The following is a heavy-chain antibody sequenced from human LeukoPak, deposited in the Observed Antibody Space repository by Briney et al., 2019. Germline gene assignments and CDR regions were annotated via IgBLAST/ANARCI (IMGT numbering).Heavy chain of an antibody. CDR2: ISSSGSTI. J-gene: IGHJ4*02. D-gene: IGHD3-22*01. CDR3: ASHPQYDSSGY. V-gene: IGHV3-48*03. CDR1: GFTFSSYE. Sequence: PGGSLRLSCAASGFTFSSYEMNWVRQAPWKGLEPVSYISSSGSTIYYADSVKGRFTIPRDNAKNSLYLQMNSLRAEDTAVYYCASHPQYDSSGYWGQGTLVTVSS.